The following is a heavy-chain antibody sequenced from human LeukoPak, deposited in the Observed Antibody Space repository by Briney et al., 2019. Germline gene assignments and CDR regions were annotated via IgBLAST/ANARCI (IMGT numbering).Heavy chain of an antibody. CDR1: GFTFSDYY. CDR2: ISSSGSTI. D-gene: IGHD6-19*01. V-gene: IGHV3-11*01. CDR3: AREMAVAVEGDAFDI. Sequence: GGSLRLSCAASGFTFSDYYMSWIRQAPGKGLEWVSYISSSGSTIYYADSVKGRFTISRDNAKNSLYLQMNSLRAEDTAVYYCAREMAVAVEGDAFDIWGQGTMVTVSS. J-gene: IGHJ3*02.